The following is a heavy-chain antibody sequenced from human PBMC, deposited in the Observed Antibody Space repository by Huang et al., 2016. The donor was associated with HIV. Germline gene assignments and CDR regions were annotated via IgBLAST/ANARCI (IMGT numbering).Heavy chain of an antibody. V-gene: IGHV3-9*01. CDR3: AKDYPIAAFSSGWFHAFDI. CDR1: GFPCVDYA. D-gene: IGHD6-19*01. CDR2: IRVDSGSM. J-gene: IGHJ3*02. Sequence: EVQLVESGGGLVQPGRSLRLSCAASGFPCVDYAMHWVRQAPGKGLECVSVIRVDSGSMGYADSVNVRFTISRDNAKNSLYLQRNSLRAEDTALYYCAKDYPIAAFSSGWFHAFDIWGQGTMVTVSS.